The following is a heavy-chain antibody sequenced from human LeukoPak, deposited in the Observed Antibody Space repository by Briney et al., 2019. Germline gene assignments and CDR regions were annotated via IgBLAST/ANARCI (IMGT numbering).Heavy chain of an antibody. Sequence: PGGSLRLSCAASGFTFSSYAMHWVRQAPGKGLEWVAVISYDGSNKYYADSVKGRFTISRDNSKNTLYLQMNSLRAEDTAVYYCARSRSVIHPAAYWGQGTLVTVSS. CDR2: ISYDGSNK. CDR1: GFTFSSYA. D-gene: IGHD3-16*02. V-gene: IGHV3-30-3*01. J-gene: IGHJ4*02. CDR3: ARSRSVIHPAAY.